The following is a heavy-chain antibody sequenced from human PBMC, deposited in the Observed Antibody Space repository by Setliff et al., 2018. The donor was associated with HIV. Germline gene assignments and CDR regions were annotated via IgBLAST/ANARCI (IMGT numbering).Heavy chain of an antibody. CDR3: ARGPGVTIFGVVIRNGMDV. CDR2: ISAYNGNT. V-gene: IGHV1-18*01. Sequence: ASVKVSCKASGYTFTSYGISWVRQAPGQGLEWMGWISAYNGNTNYAQKFQGRVTMTTDTSTSTAYMELRSLRSDDTAVYYCARGPGVTIFGVVIRNGMDVLGQGTTVTVSS. J-gene: IGHJ6*02. D-gene: IGHD3-3*01. CDR1: GYTFTSYG.